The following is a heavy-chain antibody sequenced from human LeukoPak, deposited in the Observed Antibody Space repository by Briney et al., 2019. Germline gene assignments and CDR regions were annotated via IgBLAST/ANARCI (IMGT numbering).Heavy chain of an antibody. CDR3: ARYLSYDSGFDY. Sequence: SETLSLTCAVSGGSISSGGYSWSWIRQPRGKGLEWIGYIYHSGSTYYHPSLKSRVTISVDRSKNQFSLKLSSVTAADTAVYYCARYLSYDSGFDYWGQGTLVTVSS. CDR1: GGSISSGGYS. V-gene: IGHV4-30-2*01. J-gene: IGHJ4*02. D-gene: IGHD5-12*01. CDR2: IYHSGST.